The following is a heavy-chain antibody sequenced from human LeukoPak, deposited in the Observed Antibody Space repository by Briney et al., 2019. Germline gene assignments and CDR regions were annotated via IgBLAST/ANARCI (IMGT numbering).Heavy chain of an antibody. J-gene: IGHJ3*02. Sequence: PSETLSLTCTVSGGSISSYYWSWIRQPPGKGLEWIGYIYYSGSTSYNPSLKSRVTISVDTSKNQFSLKLSSVTAADTAVYYCARAPAEQWLAHPDAFDIWGQGTMVTVSS. CDR3: ARAPAEQWLAHPDAFDI. V-gene: IGHV4-59*01. CDR1: GGSISSYY. D-gene: IGHD6-19*01. CDR2: IYYSGST.